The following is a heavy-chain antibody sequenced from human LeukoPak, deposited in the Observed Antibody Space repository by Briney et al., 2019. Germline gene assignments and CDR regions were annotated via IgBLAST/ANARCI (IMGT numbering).Heavy chain of an antibody. CDR2: ISSHGNYI. J-gene: IGHJ4*02. CDR1: GFTFTGYS. Sequence: PGGSLRLSCAGSGFTFTGYSLNWVRQAPGKGLELVSCISSHGNYIYYADSVKGRFTVSRDDATNSVFLQMNSLRAEDTGIYYCARDGQWDLTYYLDYWGQGILVSVSS. V-gene: IGHV3-21*01. CDR3: ARDGQWDLTYYLDY. D-gene: IGHD1-26*01.